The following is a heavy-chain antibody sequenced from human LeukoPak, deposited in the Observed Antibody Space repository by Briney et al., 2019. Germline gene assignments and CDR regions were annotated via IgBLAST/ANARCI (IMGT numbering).Heavy chain of an antibody. D-gene: IGHD5-24*01. CDR2: INHSGST. V-gene: IGHV4-34*01. CDR1: GGSFSGYY. CDR3: ARVKERWLYNSVQDAFDI. Sequence: PSETLSLTCAVYGGSFSGYYWSWIRQPPGKGLEWIGEINHSGSTNYNPSLKSRVTISVDTSKNQFSLKLSSVTAADTAVYYCARVKERWLYNSVQDAFDIWGQGTMVTVSS. J-gene: IGHJ3*02.